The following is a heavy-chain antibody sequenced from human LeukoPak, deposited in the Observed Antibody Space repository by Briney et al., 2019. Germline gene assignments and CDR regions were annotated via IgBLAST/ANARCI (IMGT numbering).Heavy chain of an antibody. CDR2: INAGNGNT. CDR1: GYTFTSYA. D-gene: IGHD3-3*01. V-gene: IGHV1-3*01. J-gene: IGHJ4*02. CDR3: ARAIDFWSGYYFDY. Sequence: GASVNVSCTASGYTFTSYAMHWVRQAPGQRLEWMGWINAGNGNTKYSQKFQGRVTITRDTSASTAYMELSSLRSEDTAVYYCARAIDFWSGYYFDYWGQGTLVTVSS.